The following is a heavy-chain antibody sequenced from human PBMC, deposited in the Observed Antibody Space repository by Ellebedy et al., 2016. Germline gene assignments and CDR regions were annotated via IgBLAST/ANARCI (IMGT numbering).Heavy chain of an antibody. CDR3: ARGYFGSGSYMDY. CDR1: GASVSNYY. D-gene: IGHD3-10*01. V-gene: IGHV4-59*02. J-gene: IGHJ4*02. CDR2: IYSSGDT. Sequence: GSLRLSXTVSGASVSNYYWSWIRQPAGKGLECIGYIYSSGDTVYSPSLKSRVTISLDTSKNQFSLKLTSVTAADTAVYYCARGYFGSGSYMDYWGQGTLVTVSS.